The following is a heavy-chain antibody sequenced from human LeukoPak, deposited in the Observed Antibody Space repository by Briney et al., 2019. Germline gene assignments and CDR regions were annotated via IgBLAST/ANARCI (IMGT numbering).Heavy chain of an antibody. Sequence: SETLSLTCAISGASLYTYYWSWIRQRPGKGLEWIGYISPTGYTIYTPSLKSRVSISRDTSENQFSLILSSVTAADTAVYYCTRHDVVPVIGHGMADWGQGTTATVSS. CDR3: TRHDVVPVIGHGMAD. CDR1: GASLYTYY. V-gene: IGHV4-59*08. J-gene: IGHJ6*02. D-gene: IGHD2-2*01. CDR2: ISPTGYT.